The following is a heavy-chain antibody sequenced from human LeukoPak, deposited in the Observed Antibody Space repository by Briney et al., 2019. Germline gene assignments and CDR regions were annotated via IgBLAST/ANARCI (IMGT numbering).Heavy chain of an antibody. CDR3: ARDTYGSEEKDFDY. CDR1: GYTFTGYY. D-gene: IGHD3-10*01. V-gene: IGHV1-2*02. J-gene: IGHJ4*02. CDR2: INPNSGGT. Sequence: GASVKVSCKASGYTFTGYYMHWVRQAPGQGLEWMGWINPNSGGTNYAQKFQGRVTMTRDTSISTAYMELSRLRSDDTAVYYCARDTYGSEEKDFDYWGQGTLVTVSS.